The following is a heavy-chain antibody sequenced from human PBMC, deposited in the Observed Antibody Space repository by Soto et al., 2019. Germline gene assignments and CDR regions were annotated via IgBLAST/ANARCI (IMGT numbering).Heavy chain of an antibody. Sequence: QVQLVQSGAEVKKPGASVKVSCRASGYTFTNFGVTWVRRAPGQGHEWMGWISAYTDTTNYAQKFQGRVTMTIDTSTSTSYMDLRSLTSEDTAVYYCARVIPGVEAWFDPWGQGTLVTVSS. D-gene: IGHD2-2*01. CDR1: GYTFTNFG. V-gene: IGHV1-18*01. CDR3: ARVIPGVEAWFDP. CDR2: ISAYTDTT. J-gene: IGHJ5*02.